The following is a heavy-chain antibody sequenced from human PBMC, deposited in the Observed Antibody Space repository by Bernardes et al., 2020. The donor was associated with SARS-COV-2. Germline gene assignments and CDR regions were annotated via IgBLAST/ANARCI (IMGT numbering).Heavy chain of an antibody. J-gene: IGHJ4*02. CDR2: ISGSGGST. V-gene: IGHV3-23*01. CDR3: SREGQTTMTQDY. Sequence: GGSLRLSCAASGFTFSNYVMSWVRQAPGKGLEWLSSISGSGGSTYYADSVRGRFTISRDNSKNTLYLQMINLRAEDTAVYYCSREGQTTMTQDYWGQGTLVSVSS. D-gene: IGHD4-17*01. CDR1: GFTFSNYV.